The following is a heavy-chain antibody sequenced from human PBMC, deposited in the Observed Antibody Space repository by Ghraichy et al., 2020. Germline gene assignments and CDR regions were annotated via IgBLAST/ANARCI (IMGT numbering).Heavy chain of an antibody. Sequence: SETLSLTCTVSGGSISSSSYYWGWIRQPPGKGLEWIGSIYYSGSTYYNPSLKSRVTISVDTSKNQFSLKLSSVTAADTAVYYCARHGGDYGDPDWYFDLWGRGTLVTVSS. V-gene: IGHV4-39*01. J-gene: IGHJ2*01. CDR2: IYYSGST. D-gene: IGHD4-17*01. CDR1: GGSISSSSYY. CDR3: ARHGGDYGDPDWYFDL.